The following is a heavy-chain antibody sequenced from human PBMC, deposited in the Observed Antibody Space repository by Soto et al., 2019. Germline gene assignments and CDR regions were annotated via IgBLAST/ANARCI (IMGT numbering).Heavy chain of an antibody. Sequence: ASVKVSCKASGYTFASYYMHWVRQAPGQGLGWMGIINPSSGRTSYPQKFQGRVTMTGDTSTSTVYMELSSLRSEDTAVYYCARAVGINHYYYYGMDAWGQGTTVTVSS. D-gene: IGHD1-26*01. V-gene: IGHV1-46*01. J-gene: IGHJ6*02. CDR3: ARAVGINHYYYYGMDA. CDR1: GYTFASYY. CDR2: INPSSGRT.